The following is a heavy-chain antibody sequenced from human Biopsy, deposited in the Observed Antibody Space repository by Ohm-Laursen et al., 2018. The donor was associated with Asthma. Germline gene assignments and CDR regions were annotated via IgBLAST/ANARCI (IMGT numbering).Heavy chain of an antibody. Sequence: ASVKVSCKTSGYNFISFAIHWVRQAPGQRPEWMGWFNPGNGNAKVSEKFQGRVSITRDTSATTAYLEVSSLTSEDTAVYYCARTYYDFLTGQVKDVFGVWGQGTMVTVSS. CDR2: FNPGNGNA. J-gene: IGHJ3*01. CDR1: GYNFISFA. D-gene: IGHD3-9*01. CDR3: ARTYYDFLTGQVKDVFGV. V-gene: IGHV1-3*01.